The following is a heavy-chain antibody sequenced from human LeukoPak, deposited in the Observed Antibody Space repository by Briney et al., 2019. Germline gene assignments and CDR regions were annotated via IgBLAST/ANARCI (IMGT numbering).Heavy chain of an antibody. J-gene: IGHJ5*02. CDR1: GFTFSSYG. CDR3: ARDPPLLSGHSGGFDP. V-gene: IGHV3-30*03. CDR2: ISYDGSNK. Sequence: GGSLRLSCAASGFTFSSYGMHWVRQAPGKGLEWVAVISYDGSNKYYADSVKGRFTISRDNSKNTLYLQMNSLRAEDTAVYYCARDPPLLSGHSGGFDPWGQGTLVTVSS. D-gene: IGHD3-9*01.